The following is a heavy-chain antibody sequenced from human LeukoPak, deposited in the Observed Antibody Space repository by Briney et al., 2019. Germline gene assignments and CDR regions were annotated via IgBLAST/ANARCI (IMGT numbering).Heavy chain of an antibody. CDR2: ISGSGGST. D-gene: IGHD3-22*01. CDR1: GFTFSSYA. J-gene: IGHJ5*02. Sequence: AGGSLRLSCAASGFTFSSYAMSWVRQAPGKGLEWVSAISGSGGSTYYADSVKGRFTISRDNSKNTLYLQMNSLRAEDTAVYYCAKATYYYDSSGYWRYFDPWGQGTLVTVPS. CDR3: AKATYYYDSSGYWRYFDP. V-gene: IGHV3-23*01.